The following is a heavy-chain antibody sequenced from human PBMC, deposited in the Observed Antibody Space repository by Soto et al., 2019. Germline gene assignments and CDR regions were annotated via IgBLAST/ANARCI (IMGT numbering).Heavy chain of an antibody. Sequence: EVQLLESGGGLVQPGGSLRLSCAASGFTFSSYAMSWVRQAPGKGLEWGSAISGSGGSTYYADSVKGRFTISRDNSKNTLYLQMKSLRAEDTAVYYCAKESPVTYYYDSSGYGDAFDIWGQGTMVTVSS. D-gene: IGHD3-22*01. J-gene: IGHJ3*02. CDR2: ISGSGGST. CDR3: AKESPVTYYYDSSGYGDAFDI. CDR1: GFTFSSYA. V-gene: IGHV3-23*01.